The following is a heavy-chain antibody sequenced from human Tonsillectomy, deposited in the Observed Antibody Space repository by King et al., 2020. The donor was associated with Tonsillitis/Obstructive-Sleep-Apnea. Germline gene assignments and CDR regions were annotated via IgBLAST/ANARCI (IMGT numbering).Heavy chain of an antibody. J-gene: IGHJ4*02. Sequence: VQLVESGGGLIQPGGSLRLSCAASGFTVSSNYMSWVRRAPGKGLEWVSVIYSGGSTYYADSVKGRFTISRDNSKNTLYLQMNSLRAEDTAVYYCARGGVAGTSDPFDYWGQGTLVTVSS. CDR3: ARGGVAGTSDPFDY. CDR1: GFTVSSNY. CDR2: IYSGGST. V-gene: IGHV3-53*01. D-gene: IGHD6-19*01.